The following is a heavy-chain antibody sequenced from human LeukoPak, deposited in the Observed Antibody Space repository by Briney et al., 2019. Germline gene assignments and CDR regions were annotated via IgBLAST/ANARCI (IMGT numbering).Heavy chain of an antibody. CDR2: IYYSGST. J-gene: IGHJ4*02. CDR3: ARGRVQLWAYFDY. V-gene: IGHV4-39*07. Sequence: SETLSLTCTVSGGSISSSSYYWGWIRQPPGKGLEWIGSIYYSGSTYYNPSLKSRVTISVDTSKNQFSLKLSSVTAADTAVYYCARGRVQLWAYFDYWGQGTLVTVSS. D-gene: IGHD5-18*01. CDR1: GGSISSSSYY.